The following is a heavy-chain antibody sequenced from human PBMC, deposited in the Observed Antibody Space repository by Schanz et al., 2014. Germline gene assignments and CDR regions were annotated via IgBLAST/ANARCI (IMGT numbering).Heavy chain of an antibody. V-gene: IGHV1-46*01. CDR1: NYIFTKYY. CDR3: GTEKRVESGTWAKAFDI. J-gene: IGHJ3*02. Sequence: QVQLVQSGAEVKKPGASVKLSCKASNYIFTKYYIHCVRQAPGQGLEWMCLINPYDDTIDYAKKFQGRLTRTRDASTTTVYMELSSLRSDDTAMYYCGTEKRVESGTWAKAFDIWGQGTWVTVSS. CDR2: INPYDDTI. D-gene: IGHD3-3*01.